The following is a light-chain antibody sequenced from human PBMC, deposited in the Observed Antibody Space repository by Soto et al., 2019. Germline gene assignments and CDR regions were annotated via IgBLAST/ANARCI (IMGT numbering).Light chain of an antibody. CDR2: GNN. J-gene: IGLJ3*02. V-gene: IGLV1-40*01. Sequence: QSVLTQPPSVSGAPGQRVTISCIGAGSDVHWYQQLPGTTPKVLIYGNNNRPSGVPDRFSGSKSGTSASLAITGLQAEEEADYYCQSYDSSLSGWVFGGGTQLTVL. CDR1: GAGSD. CDR3: QSYDSSLSGWV.